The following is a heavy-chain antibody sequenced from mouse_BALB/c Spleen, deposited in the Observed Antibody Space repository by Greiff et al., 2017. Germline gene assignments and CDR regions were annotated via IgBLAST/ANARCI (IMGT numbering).Heavy chain of an antibody. Sequence: EVQVVESGGGLVKPGGSLKLSCAASGFTFSSYAMSWVRQSPEKRLEWVAEISSGGSYTYYPDTVTGRFTISRDNAKNTLYLEMSSLRSEDTAMYYCARDLSMAMDDWGQGTSVTVSS. CDR2: ISSGGSYT. CDR1: GFTFSSYA. CDR3: ARDLSMAMDD. V-gene: IGHV5-9-4*01. J-gene: IGHJ4*01. D-gene: IGHD2-10*02.